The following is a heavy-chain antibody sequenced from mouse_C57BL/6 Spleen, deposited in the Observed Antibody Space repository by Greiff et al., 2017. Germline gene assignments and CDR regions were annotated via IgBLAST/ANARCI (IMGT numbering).Heavy chain of an antibody. CDR1: GYAFTNYL. V-gene: IGHV1-54*01. CDR3: ARSVYGNPFAY. Sequence: QVHVKQSGAELVRPGTSVKVSCKASGYAFTNYLIEWVKQRPGQGLEWIGVINPGSGGTNYNEKFKGKATLTADKSSSTAYMQLSSLTSEDSAVYFCARSVYGNPFAYWGQGTLVTVSA. D-gene: IGHD2-1*01. CDR2: INPGSGGT. J-gene: IGHJ3*01.